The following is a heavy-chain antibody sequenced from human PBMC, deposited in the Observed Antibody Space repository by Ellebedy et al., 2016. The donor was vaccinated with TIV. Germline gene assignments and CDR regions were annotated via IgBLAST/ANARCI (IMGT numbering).Heavy chain of an antibody. V-gene: IGHV5-51*01. CDR1: GYSFTSYW. J-gene: IGHJ4*02. CDR3: ARRRGIAAAGWFYDY. D-gene: IGHD6-13*01. Sequence: GESLKISCKGSGYSFTSYWIGWVRQMPGKGLEWMGIIYPGDSDTRYSPSFQGQVTISADKSISTAYLQWSSLKASDTAMYYCARRRGIAAAGWFYDYWGQGTLVTVSS. CDR2: IYPGDSDT.